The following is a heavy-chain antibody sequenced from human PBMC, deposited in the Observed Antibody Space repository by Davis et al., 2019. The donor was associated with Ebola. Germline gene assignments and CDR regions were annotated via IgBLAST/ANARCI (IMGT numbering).Heavy chain of an antibody. Sequence: PGGSLRLSCVASGFTFSSYSFNWVRQTPGKGLEWVSQISVRTDDTHYADSVKGRFTISKDYSNNTVYLQMNILRVEDTAVYYCVRSQGYFSWFDPWGQGTLVTVSS. D-gene: IGHD3-22*01. CDR3: VRSQGYFSWFDP. V-gene: IGHV3-23*01. CDR1: GFTFSSYS. J-gene: IGHJ5*02. CDR2: ISVRTDDT.